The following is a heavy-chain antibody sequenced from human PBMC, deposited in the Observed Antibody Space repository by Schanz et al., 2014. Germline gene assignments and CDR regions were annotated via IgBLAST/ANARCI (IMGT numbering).Heavy chain of an antibody. CDR2: IGYDGSEK. CDR3: ARGVRIDY. V-gene: IGHV3-7*01. Sequence: EVQLLESGGGLVQPGGSLRLSCAASGFPFSSYALHWVRQAPGKGLEWVANIGYDGSEKYYVDSVKGRFTISRDNAKNSLYLQMNSLTAEDTAVYYCARGVRIDYWGQGTLVTVSS. J-gene: IGHJ4*02. CDR1: GFPFSSYA. D-gene: IGHD3-3*01.